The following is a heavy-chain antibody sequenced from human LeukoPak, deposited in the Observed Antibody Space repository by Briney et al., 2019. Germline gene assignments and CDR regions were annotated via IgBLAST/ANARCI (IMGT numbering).Heavy chain of an antibody. J-gene: IGHJ4*02. V-gene: IGHV4-59*12. CDR2: IYYSGST. D-gene: IGHD5-18*01. Sequence: SETLSLTCTVSGGSISSYYWSWIRQPPGKGLEWIGYIYYSGSTNYNPSLKSRVTISVDTSKNQFSLKLSSVTAADTAVYYCASAYSYGTFDYWGQGTLVTVSS. CDR1: GGSISSYY. CDR3: ASAYSYGTFDY.